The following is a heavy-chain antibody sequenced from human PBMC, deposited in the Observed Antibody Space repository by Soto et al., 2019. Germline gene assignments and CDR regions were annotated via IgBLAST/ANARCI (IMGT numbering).Heavy chain of an antibody. J-gene: IGHJ3*02. D-gene: IGHD3-22*01. CDR3: ATRTYYYDSTPGPAFDI. CDR1: GYTLTELS. CDR2: FDPEGGET. V-gene: IGHV1-24*01. Sequence: ASVKVSCKVSGYTLTELSMHWVRQAPGKGLEWMGGFDPEGGETIYAQKFQGRVTMTEDTSTDTAYMELSSLRSEDTAVYYCATRTYYYDSTPGPAFDIWGQGTMVTVS.